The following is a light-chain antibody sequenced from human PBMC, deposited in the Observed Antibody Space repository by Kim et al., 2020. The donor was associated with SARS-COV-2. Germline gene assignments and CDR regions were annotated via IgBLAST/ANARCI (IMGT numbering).Light chain of an antibody. Sequence: PASISCKSSQSLLHSDGKTHLYWYLQKPGQSPQLLIYEVSSPFFGVPERFSGSGSGTDFTLSISRVEAEDVGVYYCMQGIILPITFGQGTRLEIK. V-gene: IGKV2-29*02. CDR1: QSLLHSDGKTH. CDR2: EVS. CDR3: MQGIILPIT. J-gene: IGKJ5*01.